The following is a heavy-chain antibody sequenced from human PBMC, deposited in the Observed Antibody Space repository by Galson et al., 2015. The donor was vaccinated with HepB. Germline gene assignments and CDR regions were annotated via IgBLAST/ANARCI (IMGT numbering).Heavy chain of an antibody. V-gene: IGHV3-30*04. D-gene: IGHD3-10*01. Sequence: SLRLSCAASGFTFSSYAMHWVRQAPGKGLEWVAVISYDGSNKYYADSVKGRFTISRDNSKNTLYLQMNSLRAEDMAVYYCARGHGSGSYFDYWGQGTLVTVSS. J-gene: IGHJ4*02. CDR3: ARGHGSGSYFDY. CDR1: GFTFSSYA. CDR2: ISYDGSNK.